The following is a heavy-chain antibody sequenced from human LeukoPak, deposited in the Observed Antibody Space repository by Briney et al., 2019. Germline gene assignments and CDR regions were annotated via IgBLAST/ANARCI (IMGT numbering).Heavy chain of an antibody. CDR1: GFTFDDYV. J-gene: IGHJ3*02. D-gene: IGHD5-24*01. V-gene: IGHV3-43*02. CDR3: AKGAGYINGDASDI. CDR2: ISGDGGST. Sequence: GGSLRLSCAASGFTFDDYVMHWVRQAPGKGLEWVSLISGDGGSTYYVDSVKGRFTIPRDNSKNSLYLQMNSLRTADTALYYCAKGAGYINGDASDIWGQGTMVTVSS.